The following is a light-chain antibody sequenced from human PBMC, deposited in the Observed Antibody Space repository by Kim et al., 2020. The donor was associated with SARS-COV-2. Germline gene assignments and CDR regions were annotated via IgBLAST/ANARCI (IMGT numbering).Light chain of an antibody. CDR3: QQYYSDWT. Sequence: SAAVRDRVTITCRASQSISSWLAWYQQKPGKAPKLLIYKASSLESGVPSRFSGSGSGTEFTLTISSLQAEDFATYFCQQYYSDWTFGQGTKVDIK. V-gene: IGKV1-5*03. CDR2: KAS. J-gene: IGKJ1*01. CDR1: QSISSW.